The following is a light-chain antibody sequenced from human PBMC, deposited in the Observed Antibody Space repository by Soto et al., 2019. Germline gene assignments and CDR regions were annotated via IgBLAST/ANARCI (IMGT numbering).Light chain of an antibody. Sequence: DIQLTQSPSFLSASVGDRVTITCRASQAISSDLAWYQQKPGKVPKLLIYGAFTLQSGVPSRFSGSQSGPQFTLTIRSLQPEDLATYYCQQLNTYLLTFGGGTRVEIK. CDR3: QQLNTYLLT. CDR1: QAISSD. CDR2: GAF. J-gene: IGKJ4*01. V-gene: IGKV1-9*01.